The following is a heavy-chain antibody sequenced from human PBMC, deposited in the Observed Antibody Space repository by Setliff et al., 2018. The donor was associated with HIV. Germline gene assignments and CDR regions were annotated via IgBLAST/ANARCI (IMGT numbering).Heavy chain of an antibody. D-gene: IGHD1-26*01. CDR1: GGSFSGYH. J-gene: IGHJ4*02. CDR3: ARGKGGLVGPAEFDY. Sequence: PSETLSLTCAVYGGSFSGYHWNWIRQFPGKGLEWIGETNHTGNTQYNPSLKSRVTMSEETSKNQFSLKLKSVTAADTAIYFCARGKGGLVGPAEFDYWGPGTLVTVSS. V-gene: IGHV4-34*01. CDR2: TNHTGNT.